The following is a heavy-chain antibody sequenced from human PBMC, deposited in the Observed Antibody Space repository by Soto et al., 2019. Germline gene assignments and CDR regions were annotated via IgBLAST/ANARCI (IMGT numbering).Heavy chain of an antibody. J-gene: IGHJ4*02. Sequence: SETLSLTCAVSGYSISSGDYYWSWIRQPPGKGLEWIGYIYYSGSTYYNPSLKSRVTISVDTSKNQFSLKLSSVTAADTAVYYCARVKTHYDFWSGYSSPFDYWGQGTLVTVSS. D-gene: IGHD3-3*01. CDR1: GYSISSGDYY. CDR2: IYYSGST. V-gene: IGHV4-30-4*01. CDR3: ARVKTHYDFWSGYSSPFDY.